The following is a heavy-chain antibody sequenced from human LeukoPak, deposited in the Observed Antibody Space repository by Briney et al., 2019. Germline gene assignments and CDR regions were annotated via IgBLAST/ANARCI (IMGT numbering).Heavy chain of an antibody. J-gene: IGHJ4*02. V-gene: IGHV4-34*01. Sequence: SETLSLTCAVYGGSFSGYYWTWIRQTPGKGLEWIGEINHRGSTNYNPSPESRVTISVDTSKNHFSLHLTSVTAADTAVYYCASGGWYRGYWGQGTLVTVSS. D-gene: IGHD2-15*01. CDR1: GGSFSGYY. CDR3: ASGGWYRGY. CDR2: INHRGST.